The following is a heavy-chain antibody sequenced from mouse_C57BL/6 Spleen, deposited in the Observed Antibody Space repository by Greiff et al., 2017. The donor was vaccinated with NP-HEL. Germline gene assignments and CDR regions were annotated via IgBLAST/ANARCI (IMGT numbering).Heavy chain of an antibody. Sequence: VQLQQSGAELVKPGASVKLSCKASGYTFTSYWMQWVKQRPGQGLEWIGEIDPSDSYTNYNQKFKGKATLTVDTSSSTAYMQLSSLTSEDSAVYYCARYLSTVVATDWYFDVWGTGTTVTVSS. J-gene: IGHJ1*03. V-gene: IGHV1-50*01. CDR1: GYTFTSYW. CDR3: ARYLSTVVATDWYFDV. D-gene: IGHD1-1*01. CDR2: IDPSDSYT.